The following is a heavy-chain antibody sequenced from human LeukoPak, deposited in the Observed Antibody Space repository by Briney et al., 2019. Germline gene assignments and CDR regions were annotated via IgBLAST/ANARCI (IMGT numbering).Heavy chain of an antibody. CDR1: GGSFSCYY. D-gene: IGHD2-2*01. Sequence: SEALSLTFAVYGGSFSCYYWSWIRPPPGKGVGWIGEINHSGSTNYNPSLKSRVTISIDTSKNQFSLKLSSVTAADTAVYYCAGRRVPAGISVGMDVWGKGTTVTVSS. V-gene: IGHV4-34*01. CDR2: INHSGST. J-gene: IGHJ6*04. CDR3: AGRRVPAGISVGMDV.